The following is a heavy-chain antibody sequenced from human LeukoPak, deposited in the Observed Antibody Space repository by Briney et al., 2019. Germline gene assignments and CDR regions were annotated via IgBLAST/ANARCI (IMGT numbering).Heavy chain of an antibody. CDR2: IYYSGST. J-gene: IGHJ3*02. CDR3: ARHGGYCSGGSCYGAFDI. V-gene: IGHV4-39*01. CDR1: GGSISSSSYY. Sequence: SETLSLTCTVSGGSISSSSYYWGWIRQPPGKGLEWIGSIYYSGSTYYNPSLKSRVTISVDTPKNQFSLKLSSVTAADTAVYYCARHGGYCSGGSCYGAFDIWGQGTMVTVSS. D-gene: IGHD2-15*01.